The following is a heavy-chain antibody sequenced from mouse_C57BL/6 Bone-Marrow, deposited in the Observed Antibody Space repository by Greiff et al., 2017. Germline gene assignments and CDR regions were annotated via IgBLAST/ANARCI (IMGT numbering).Heavy chain of an antibody. CDR2: IDPSDSYT. CDR3: ARSHRRGFAY. Sequence: QVQLQQPGAELVMPGASVKLSCKASGYTFTSYWMHWVKQRPGQGLEWIGKIDPSDSYTNYNQKFKGKSTLTVDKSSSTAYMQLSSLTSEDSAVYYCARSHRRGFAYWGQGTLVTVSA. V-gene: IGHV1-69*01. CDR1: GYTFTSYW. J-gene: IGHJ3*01.